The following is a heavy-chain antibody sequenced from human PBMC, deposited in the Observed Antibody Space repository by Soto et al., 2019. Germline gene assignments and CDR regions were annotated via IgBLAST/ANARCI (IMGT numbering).Heavy chain of an antibody. CDR2: IWYDGSHA. D-gene: IGHD6-13*01. J-gene: IGHJ4*02. CDR1: GFTFRNYG. Sequence: GGSLRLSCAASGFTFRNYGMVWVRQAPGKGLEWVAIIWYDGSHAYYVDSVKGRFTISKDNSKNTLFLQMDSLRAEDTAVYHCARVLGSNSRTWYYDYWGQGTLVTVSS. CDR3: ARVLGSNSRTWYYDY. V-gene: IGHV3-33*01.